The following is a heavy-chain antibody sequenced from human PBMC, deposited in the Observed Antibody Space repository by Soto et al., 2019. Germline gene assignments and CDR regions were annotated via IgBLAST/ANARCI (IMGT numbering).Heavy chain of an antibody. J-gene: IGHJ6*02. CDR1: GFTFTYAW. V-gene: IGHV3-15*07. CDR3: ARDGVGATTGFGYYYGMDV. D-gene: IGHD1-26*01. CDR2: IKSQTDGGTT. Sequence: TGGSLRLSCAASGFTFTYAWMNWVRQAPGKGLEWVGRIKSQTDGGTTDYAAPVKGRFTISRDDSKNTLYVQMDSLKTEDIAVYYCARDGVGATTGFGYYYGMDVWGQGTTVTVS.